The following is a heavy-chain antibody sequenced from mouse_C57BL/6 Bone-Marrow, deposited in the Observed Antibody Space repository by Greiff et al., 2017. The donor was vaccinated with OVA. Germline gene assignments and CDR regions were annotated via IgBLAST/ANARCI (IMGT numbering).Heavy chain of an antibody. D-gene: IGHD2-1*01. Sequence: DVMLVESGGGLVKPGGSLKLSCAASGFTFSSYAMSWVRQTPEKRLEWVATISDGGSYTYYPDNVKGRFTISRDNAKNNLYLQMSHLKSEDTAMYYCAREDCGNYGGFAYWGQGTLVTVSA. J-gene: IGHJ3*01. CDR2: ISDGGSYT. CDR1: GFTFSSYA. V-gene: IGHV5-4*01. CDR3: AREDCGNYGGFAY.